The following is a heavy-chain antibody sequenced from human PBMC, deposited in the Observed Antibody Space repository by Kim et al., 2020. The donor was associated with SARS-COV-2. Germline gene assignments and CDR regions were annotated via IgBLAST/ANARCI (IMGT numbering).Heavy chain of an antibody. J-gene: IGHJ4*02. Sequence: KFQERVTITRDMATSTAYMELSSLRAEDTAVYYCAALYSGYDSFAYFDYWGQGTLVTVSS. CDR3: AALYSGYDSFAYFDY. D-gene: IGHD5-12*01. V-gene: IGHV1-58*01.